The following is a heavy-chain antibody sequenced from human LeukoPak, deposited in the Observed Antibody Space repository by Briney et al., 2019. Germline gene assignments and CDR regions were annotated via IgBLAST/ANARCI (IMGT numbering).Heavy chain of an antibody. CDR3: ARGVLLWFGESYYFDY. CDR1: GYTFTSYY. V-gene: IGHV1-46*01. CDR2: INLSGGRT. J-gene: IGHJ4*02. D-gene: IGHD3-10*01. Sequence: GASVKVSCKTSGYTFTSYYMHWVRQAPGQGLEWMGIINLSGGRTSYAQKFQGRVTMTRDMSTSTVYMELSSLRSEDTAVYYCARGVLLWFGESYYFDYWGQGTLVTVSS.